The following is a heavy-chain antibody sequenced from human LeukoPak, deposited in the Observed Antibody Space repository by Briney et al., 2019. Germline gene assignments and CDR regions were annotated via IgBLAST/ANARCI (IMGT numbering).Heavy chain of an antibody. V-gene: IGHV4-31*03. D-gene: IGHD5-18*01. CDR3: ATWLSGYSYGAQHRFDY. CDR2: IYYSGST. CDR1: GGSISSGGYY. J-gene: IGHJ4*02. Sequence: PSETLSLTCTVSGGSISSGGYYWSWIRQHPGKGLEWIGYIYYSGSTYYNPSLKSRVTISVDTSKNQFSLKLSSVTAADTAVYYCATWLSGYSYGAQHRFDYWGQGTLVTVSS.